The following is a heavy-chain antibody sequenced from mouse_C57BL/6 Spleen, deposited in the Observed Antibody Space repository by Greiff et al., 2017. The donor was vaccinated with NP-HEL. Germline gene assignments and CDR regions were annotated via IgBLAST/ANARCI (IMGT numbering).Heavy chain of an antibody. CDR3: ARSYYYGSNLYYFDY. D-gene: IGHD1-1*01. V-gene: IGHV1-82*01. CDR1: GYAFSSSW. J-gene: IGHJ2*01. CDR2: IYPGDGDT. Sequence: VQLQQSGPELVKPGASVKISCKASGYAFSSSWMNWVKQRPGQGLEWIGRIYPGDGDTNYNGKFKGKATLTADKSSSTAYMQLSSLTSEDSAVYFCARSYYYGSNLYYFDYWGQGTTLTVSS.